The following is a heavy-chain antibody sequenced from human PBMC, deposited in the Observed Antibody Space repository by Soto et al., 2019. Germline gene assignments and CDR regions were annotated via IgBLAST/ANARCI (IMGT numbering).Heavy chain of an antibody. Sequence: SETLSLTCTVSGGSISSYYWSWIRQPPGKGLEWIGYIYYSGSTNYNPSLKSRVTISVDTSKDQFSLKLSSVTAADTAVYYCARDSGVEYYYDSSGYYYLEYFQHWGQGTLVTVSS. CDR3: ARDSGVEYYYDSSGYYYLEYFQH. V-gene: IGHV4-59*01. D-gene: IGHD3-22*01. CDR2: IYYSGST. J-gene: IGHJ1*01. CDR1: GGSISSYY.